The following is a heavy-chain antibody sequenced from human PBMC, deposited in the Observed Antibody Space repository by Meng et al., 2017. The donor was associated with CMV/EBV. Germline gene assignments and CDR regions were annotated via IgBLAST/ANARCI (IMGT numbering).Heavy chain of an antibody. CDR2: IRYDGGNK. Sequence: GGSLRLSCAASGFTFSSYGMHWVRQAPGKGLEWVAFIRYDGGNKYYADSVKGRFTISRDNSKNTLYLQMNSLRAEDTAVYYCANVAQSPGWELHHYYYGMDVWGQGTTVTVSS. CDR3: ANVAQSPGWELHHYYYGMDV. D-gene: IGHD1-26*01. J-gene: IGHJ6*02. V-gene: IGHV3-30*02. CDR1: GFTFSSYG.